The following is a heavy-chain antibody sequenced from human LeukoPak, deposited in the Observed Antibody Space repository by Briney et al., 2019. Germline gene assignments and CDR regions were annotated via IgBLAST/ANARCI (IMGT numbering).Heavy chain of an antibody. CDR1: GYTFTSYG. D-gene: IGHD6-13*01. Sequence: ASVTVSCKASGYTFTSYGISWVRQAPGQGLEGMGIINPSGGSTNYAQKFQGRVTMTRDMSTSTAYMELSSLRSEDTAVYYCARVQTADNAFDIWGQGTMVTVSS. CDR3: ARVQTADNAFDI. CDR2: INPSGGST. J-gene: IGHJ3*02. V-gene: IGHV1-46*01.